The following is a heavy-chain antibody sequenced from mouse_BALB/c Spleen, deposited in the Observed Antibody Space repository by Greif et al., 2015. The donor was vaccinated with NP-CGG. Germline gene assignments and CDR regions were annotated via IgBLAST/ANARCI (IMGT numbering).Heavy chain of an antibody. CDR3: AREVYYGSPRRGAMDY. J-gene: IGHJ4*01. V-gene: IGHV5-6-5*01. CDR2: ISSGGST. D-gene: IGHD1-1*01. CDR1: GFTFSSYA. Sequence: DVKLVESGGGLVKPGGSLKLFCAASGFTFSSYAMSWVRQTPEKRLEWVASISSGGSTYYPDSVEGRFTISRDNARNILYLQMSSLRSEDTAMYYCAREVYYGSPRRGAMDYWGQGTSVTVSS.